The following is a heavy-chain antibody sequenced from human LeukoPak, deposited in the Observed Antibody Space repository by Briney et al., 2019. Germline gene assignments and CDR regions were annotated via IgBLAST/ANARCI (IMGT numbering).Heavy chain of an antibody. D-gene: IGHD3-3*01. CDR2: IYYRGST. CDR3: ASATYYDFWSGYLNAFDI. V-gene: IGHV4-39*07. Sequence: SETLSLTCTVSGGSISSSSYYWGWIRQPPGKGLEWIGSIYYRGSTYYNPSLKSRVTISVDTSKNQFSLKLSSVTAADTAVYYCASATYYDFWSGYLNAFDIWGQGTMVTVSS. J-gene: IGHJ3*02. CDR1: GGSISSSSYY.